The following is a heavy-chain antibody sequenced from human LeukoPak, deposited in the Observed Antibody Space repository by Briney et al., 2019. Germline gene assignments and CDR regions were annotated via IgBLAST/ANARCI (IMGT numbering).Heavy chain of an antibody. CDR1: GYTFTSYY. J-gene: IGHJ5*02. Sequence: ASVKVSCKASGYTFTSYYMHWVRQAPGQGLEWMGIINPSGGSTSYAQKFQGRVTMTRDTSTSTVYMELSSLRSEDTAVYYCARARKTTVTTRYNWFDPWGQGTLVTVSS. D-gene: IGHD4-11*01. V-gene: IGHV1-46*01. CDR2: INPSGGST. CDR3: ARARKTTVTTRYNWFDP.